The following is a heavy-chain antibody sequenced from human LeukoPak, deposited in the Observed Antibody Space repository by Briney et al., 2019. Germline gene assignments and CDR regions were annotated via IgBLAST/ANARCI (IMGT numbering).Heavy chain of an antibody. V-gene: IGHV4-34*01. D-gene: IGHD3-3*01. CDR1: GGSFSGYH. J-gene: IGHJ6*02. CDR3: ARVKYYDFWSGYYPYYYYGMDV. CDR2: INHSGST. Sequence: PSETLSLTCAVYGGSFSGYHWSWIRQPPGKGLEWIGEINHSGSTNYNPSLKSRVTISVDTSKNQFSLKLSSVTAADTAVYYCARVKYYDFWSGYYPYYYYGMDVWGQGTTVTVSS.